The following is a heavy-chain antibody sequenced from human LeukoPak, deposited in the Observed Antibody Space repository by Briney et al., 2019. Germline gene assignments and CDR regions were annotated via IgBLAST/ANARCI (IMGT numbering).Heavy chain of an antibody. Sequence: PGGSLRLSCAASGFTFSSYSMNWVRQAPGKGLEWVSFISTSGSYIYYADSVKGRFTISRDNSMNTLYLQMNSLRVDDTAMYYCARAPKWFGEIYLDYWGQGTLVTVSS. CDR3: ARAPKWFGEIYLDY. D-gene: IGHD3-10*01. J-gene: IGHJ4*02. CDR1: GFTFSSYS. CDR2: ISTSGSYI. V-gene: IGHV3-21*01.